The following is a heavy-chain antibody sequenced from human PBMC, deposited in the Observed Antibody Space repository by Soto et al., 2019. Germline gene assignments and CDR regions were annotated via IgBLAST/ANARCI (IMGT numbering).Heavy chain of an antibody. J-gene: IGHJ5*02. Sequence: SETLSLTCXVSGGSISSGGYYWSWIRQHPGKGLEWIGYIYYSGSTNYNPSLKSRVTISVDTSRNQFSLKVNSVTAADTAVYYCARRAVVAVTGSLDNWLDPWGQGILVTVSS. CDR1: GGSISSGGYY. CDR3: ARRAVVAVTGSLDNWLDP. V-gene: IGHV4-61*08. D-gene: IGHD1-20*01. CDR2: IYYSGST.